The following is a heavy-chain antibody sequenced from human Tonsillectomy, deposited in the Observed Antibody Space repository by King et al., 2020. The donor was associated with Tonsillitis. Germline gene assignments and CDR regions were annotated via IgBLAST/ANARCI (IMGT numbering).Heavy chain of an antibody. J-gene: IGHJ4*02. CDR3: ARIVYCGRDCYPPLAPEFDY. CDR1: GFSLSNARMG. D-gene: IGHD2-21*02. Sequence: TLKESGPVLVKPTETLTLTCTVSGFSLSNARMGVSWIRQPPGKALEWLAHIFSNDEKSYSTSLKSRLTISKDTSKSQVVLTMTNMDPVDTATYYCARIVYCGRDCYPPLAPEFDYWGQGTLVTVSS. V-gene: IGHV2-26*01. CDR2: IFSNDEK.